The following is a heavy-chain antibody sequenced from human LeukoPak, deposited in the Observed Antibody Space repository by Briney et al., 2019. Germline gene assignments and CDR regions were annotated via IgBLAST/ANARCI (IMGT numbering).Heavy chain of an antibody. CDR1: GFTFSSYS. Sequence: KPGGSLRLSCAASGFTFSSYSMNWVRQAPGKGLEWVSSISSSSSYIYYADSVKGRFTISRDNAKNSLYLQMNSLRAEDTAVYYCARDDVLLGKYAFDIWGQGTMVTVSS. V-gene: IGHV3-21*01. J-gene: IGHJ3*02. CDR3: ARDDVLLGKYAFDI. D-gene: IGHD3-10*01. CDR2: ISSSSSYI.